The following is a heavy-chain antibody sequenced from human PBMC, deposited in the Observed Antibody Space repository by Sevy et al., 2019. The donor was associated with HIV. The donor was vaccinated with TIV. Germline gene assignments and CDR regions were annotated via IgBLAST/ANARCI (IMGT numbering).Heavy chain of an antibody. CDR3: ARGGYDYYDSSGYYPYYFDY. J-gene: IGHJ4*02. CDR1: GFTFSSYW. D-gene: IGHD3-22*01. V-gene: IGHV3-7*01. Sequence: GGSLRLSCAASGFTFSSYWMSWVRQAPGKGLEWVANIKQDGSEKYYVDSVKGRFTTSRDNAKKSLYLQMNSLRAEETAVYYCARGGYDYYDSSGYYPYYFDYWGQGTLVTVSS. CDR2: IKQDGSEK.